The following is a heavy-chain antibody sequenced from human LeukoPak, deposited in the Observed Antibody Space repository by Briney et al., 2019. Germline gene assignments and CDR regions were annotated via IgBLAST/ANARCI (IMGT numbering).Heavy chain of an antibody. D-gene: IGHD2-2*01. J-gene: IGHJ5*02. V-gene: IGHV4-59*01. Sequence: YYWSWIRRPPVKGLEWIGYIYYSGNTNYNPSLKSRVTISVDTSKNQFSLKLSSVTAADTAVYYCARNLGYCSSTSCKAWFDPWGQGTLVTVSS. CDR2: IYYSGNT. CDR1: YY. CDR3: ARNLGYCSSTSCKAWFDP.